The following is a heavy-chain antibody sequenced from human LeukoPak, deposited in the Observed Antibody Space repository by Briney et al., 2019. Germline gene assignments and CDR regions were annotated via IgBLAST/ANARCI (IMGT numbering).Heavy chain of an antibody. Sequence: ASVKVSCKASGYTFTSYDINWVRQATGQGLEWMGWMNPNSGNTGYAQKFQGRVTITRNTSISTAYMELSSLRSEDTAVYYCARDNRGSSSFDYWGQGTLVTVSS. CDR1: GYTFTSYD. J-gene: IGHJ4*02. V-gene: IGHV1-8*03. CDR2: MNPNSGNT. CDR3: ARDNRGSSSFDY. D-gene: IGHD1-26*01.